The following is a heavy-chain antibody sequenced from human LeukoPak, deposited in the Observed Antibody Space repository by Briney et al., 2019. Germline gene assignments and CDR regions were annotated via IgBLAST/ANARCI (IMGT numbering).Heavy chain of an antibody. CDR2: IKSKTEGWRT. CDR3: TTTPLTGWFGEKLGRRQHNWFDP. J-gene: IGHJ5*02. V-gene: IGHV3-15*01. Sequence: GGSLRLSCATSGFTFSNAWMNWVRQAPGKGLEWVGRIKSKTEGWRTDCAAPIRGRFTSSRDDSKNTLYLQMNSLKAEDTVVYYCTTTPLTGWFGEKLGRRQHNWFDPWGQGTLVTVSS. CDR1: GFTFSNAW. D-gene: IGHD3-10*01.